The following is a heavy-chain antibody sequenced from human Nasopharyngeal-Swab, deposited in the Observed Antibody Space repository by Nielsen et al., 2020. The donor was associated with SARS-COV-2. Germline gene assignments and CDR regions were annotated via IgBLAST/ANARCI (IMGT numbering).Heavy chain of an antibody. CDR2: ISPSNGNT. V-gene: IGHV1-18*04. Sequence: SVKVSCKASGYTFTSNDITWVRQAPGQGLEWMGRISPSNGNTKYAQRLQGRVTMTTDTSTRTAYMELRSLTSDDTAVYYCATERSGVVPGPLGLGLWFLYYYMDVWGKGTTVTVSS. J-gene: IGHJ6*03. CDR3: ATERSGVVPGPLGLGLWFLYYYMDV. CDR1: GYTFTSND. D-gene: IGHD2-2*01.